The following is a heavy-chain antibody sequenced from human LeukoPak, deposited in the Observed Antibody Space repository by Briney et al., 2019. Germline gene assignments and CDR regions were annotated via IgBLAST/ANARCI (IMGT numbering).Heavy chain of an antibody. CDR2: INPNSGGT. V-gene: IGHV1-2*06. J-gene: IGHJ4*02. CDR3: ARDLAYCGGDCYSPGGVDY. Sequence: ASVKVSCKASGYTFTCYYMHWVRLAPGQGLEWMGRINPNSGGTNYAQKFQGRVTMTRDTSISTAYMELSRLRSDDTAVYYCARDLAYCGGDCYSPGGVDYWGQGTLVTVSS. D-gene: IGHD2-21*02. CDR1: GYTFTCYY.